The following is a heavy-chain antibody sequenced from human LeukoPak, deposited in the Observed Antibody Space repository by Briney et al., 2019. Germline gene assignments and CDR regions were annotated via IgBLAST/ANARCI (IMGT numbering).Heavy chain of an antibody. CDR3: ARDRWQQLVFFDY. J-gene: IGHJ4*02. D-gene: IGHD6-13*01. Sequence: GGSLRLSCAASGFTFSSYWMSWVRQAPGKGLGWVANIKQDGSEKYYVDSVKGRFTISRDNAKNSLYLQMNSLRAEDTAVYYCARDRWQQLVFFDYWGQGTLVTASS. V-gene: IGHV3-7*01. CDR1: GFTFSSYW. CDR2: IKQDGSEK.